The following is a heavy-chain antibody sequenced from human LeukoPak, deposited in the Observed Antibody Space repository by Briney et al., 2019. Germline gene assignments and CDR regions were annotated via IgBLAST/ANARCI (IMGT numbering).Heavy chain of an antibody. D-gene: IGHD5-18*01. V-gene: IGHV4-34*01. Sequence: SETLSLTCAVHGGSFSGYYWHWFRQPPGKGLEWIGEINHSGSTKYNPSLKSRVTVSADTSKSQFSLTLSSVTAADTAVYYCATWVTALVRDYWGQGTLVTVSS. CDR3: ATWVTALVRDY. J-gene: IGHJ4*02. CDR2: INHSGST. CDR1: GGSFSGYY.